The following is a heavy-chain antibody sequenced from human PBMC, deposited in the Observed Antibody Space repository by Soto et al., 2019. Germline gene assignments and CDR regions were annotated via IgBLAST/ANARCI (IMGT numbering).Heavy chain of an antibody. CDR1: GFTFSSYG. Sequence: GGSLRLSCAASGFTFSSYGMHWVRQAPGKGLEWVAVISYDGSNKYYADSVKGRFTISRDNSKNTLYLQMNSLRAEDTAVYYCAKDGRSAPFDPWGQGTLVTVS. CDR3: AKDGRSAPFDP. J-gene: IGHJ5*02. V-gene: IGHV3-30*18. CDR2: ISYDGSNK. D-gene: IGHD2-15*01.